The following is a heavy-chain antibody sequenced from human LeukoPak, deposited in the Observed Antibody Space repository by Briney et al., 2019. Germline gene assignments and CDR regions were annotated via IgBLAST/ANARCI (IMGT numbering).Heavy chain of an antibody. J-gene: IGHJ4*02. CDR3: ARRAIYCSGGSCYPDRFDY. CDR2: IYPGDSDT. D-gene: IGHD2-15*01. Sequence: GESLKISCKGSGYSFTSYWIGWVRQMPGKGLEWMGIIYPGDSDTRYSPSFQGQVTISADKSISTAYLQWSSLKASDTAMYYCARRAIYCSGGSCYPDRFDYWGQGTLVTVSS. CDR1: GYSFTSYW. V-gene: IGHV5-51*01.